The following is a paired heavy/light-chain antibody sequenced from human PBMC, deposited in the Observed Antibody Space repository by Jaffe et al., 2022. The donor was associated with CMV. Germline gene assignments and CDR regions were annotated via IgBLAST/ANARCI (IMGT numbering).Heavy chain of an antibody. CDR3: GRNRCFGGNCYVDS. CDR1: GYTFTSFG. CDR2: ISPYNDNT. Sequence: QVQVVQSGPEVKKPGASVKVSCKTSGYTFTSFGISWVRQAPGHGLEWMGWISPYNDNTNYSQKVQGRVTMTTDTSTTTIYMELRSLTSDDTAIYYCGRNRCFGGNCYVDSWGQGTLVTVSS. D-gene: IGHD2-15*01. J-gene: IGHJ4*02. V-gene: IGHV1-18*01.
Light chain of an antibody. J-gene: IGKJ2*01. CDR1: QFISNW. CDR2: RTS. CDR3: QQYNTYFS. V-gene: IGKV1-5*03. Sequence: DIQMTQSPSTLSASVGDRVTITCRASQFISNWLAWYQQTPGKAPRLLIYRTSILESGVPSRFSGSGSGTEFTLTISSLQAEDFATYYCQQYNTYFSFGQGTKLEIK.